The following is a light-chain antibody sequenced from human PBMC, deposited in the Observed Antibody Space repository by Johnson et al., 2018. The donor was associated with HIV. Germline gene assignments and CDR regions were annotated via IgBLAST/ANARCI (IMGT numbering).Light chain of an antibody. V-gene: IGLV1-51*01. CDR2: DND. CDR1: SSNIGNNY. Sequence: QSVLTQPPSVSAAPGQKVTISCSGSSSNIGNNYVSWYQQLPGTAPKLLIYDNDKRPSGIPDRFSGSKSGTSATLRITGLQTGAEADYYCGTWDTSLSDYYGFGTGTKVTVL. CDR3: GTWDTSLSDYYG. J-gene: IGLJ1*01.